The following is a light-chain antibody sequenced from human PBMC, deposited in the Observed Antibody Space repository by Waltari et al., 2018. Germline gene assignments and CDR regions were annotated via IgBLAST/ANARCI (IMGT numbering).Light chain of an antibody. V-gene: IGLV1-40*01. CDR1: SSNIGAGYD. CDR2: GNT. Sequence: QSVLTQPPSVSGAPRQRVTISCTGSSSNIGAGYDVHWYQQLPGTAPKLLIYGNTSRPSGVPDRFAGSKSGTSASLAIAGLQAEDEADYYCQSYDSSLSGSAVFGGGTQLTVL. CDR3: QSYDSSLSGSAV. J-gene: IGLJ7*01.